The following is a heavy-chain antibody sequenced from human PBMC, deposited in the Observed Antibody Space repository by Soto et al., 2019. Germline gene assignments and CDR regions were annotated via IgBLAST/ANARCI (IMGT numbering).Heavy chain of an antibody. Sequence: PSETLSLTCTVSGGSISSGGYYWSWIRQHPGQGLEWIGYIYYSGSTYYNPSLKSRVTITVDTSKNQFSRKLSSVTAADTAVYYCAREEGECSSTSCQDWFDPWGQGTLVTVSS. CDR2: IYYSGST. D-gene: IGHD2-2*01. J-gene: IGHJ5*02. CDR3: AREEGECSSTSCQDWFDP. V-gene: IGHV4-31*03. CDR1: GGSISSGGYY.